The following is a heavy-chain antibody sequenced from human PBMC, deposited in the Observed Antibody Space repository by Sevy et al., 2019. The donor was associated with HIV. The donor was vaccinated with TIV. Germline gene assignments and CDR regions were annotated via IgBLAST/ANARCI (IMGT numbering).Heavy chain of an antibody. CDR1: GDSVSSNSAA. CDR2: TYYRSKWYN. Sequence: SQTLSLTCAISGDSVSSNSAAWNWIRQSPSRGLEWLGRTYYRSKWYNDYAVSVKSRITINPDTSKNQFSLQLNSVTPEETAVYYGARGGRPTDAFDIWGQGTMVTVSS. V-gene: IGHV6-1*01. J-gene: IGHJ3*02. CDR3: ARGGRPTDAFDI.